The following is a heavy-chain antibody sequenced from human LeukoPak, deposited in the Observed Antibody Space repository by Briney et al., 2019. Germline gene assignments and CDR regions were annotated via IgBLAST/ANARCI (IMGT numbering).Heavy chain of an antibody. CDR2: IRNRANDYTT. J-gene: IGHJ4*02. CDR1: GFTCSDHS. D-gene: IGHD1-26*01. Sequence: GGSLRLSGAASGFTCSDHSMDWVLQASGRGLEWVGRIRNRANDYTTENAASVKGRFSISRDDSKNSLYLQMNSLKTEDTAVYYCARVVGLVPDYWGQGTLVTVSS. V-gene: IGHV3-72*01. CDR3: ARVVGLVPDY.